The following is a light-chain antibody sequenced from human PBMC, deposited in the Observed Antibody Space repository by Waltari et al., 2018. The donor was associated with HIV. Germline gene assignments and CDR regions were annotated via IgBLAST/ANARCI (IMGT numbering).Light chain of an antibody. J-gene: IGKJ4*01. CDR1: QNIGSS. V-gene: IGKV1-39*01. CDR3: QQSYKSPPT. CDR2: AAS. Sequence: DIQLPQSPASLSASVADRVIITCRASQNIGSSLNWYQQRPGKAPRLLVYAASNVQSGAPSRFSGSGSGTDFTLAICSLQPEDSATYYCQQSYKSPPTFGGGTKVEI.